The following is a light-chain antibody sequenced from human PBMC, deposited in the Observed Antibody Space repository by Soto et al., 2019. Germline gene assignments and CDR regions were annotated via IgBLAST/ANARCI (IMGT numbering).Light chain of an antibody. CDR3: QQYYSNALT. J-gene: IGKJ4*01. CDR2: WAS. V-gene: IGKV4-1*01. CDR1: QSVLYSSNNKNY. Sequence: DIVMTQSPDSLAVSLGERATINCKSSQSVLYSSNNKNYLAWYQQKPGQPPKLLIYWASTRESGVPDRFSGSGSGTDLTLPIGSRQPEDVAVYYCQQYYSNALTFGGGTKVEIK.